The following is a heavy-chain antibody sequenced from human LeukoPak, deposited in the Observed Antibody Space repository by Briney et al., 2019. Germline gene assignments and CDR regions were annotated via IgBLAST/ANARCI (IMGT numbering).Heavy chain of an antibody. CDR2: ISAYNGNT. Sequence: EASVKFSCKASGYTFTSYGISWVRQAPGQGLEWMGWISAYNGNTNYAQKLQGRVTMTTDTSTSTAYMELRSLRSDDTAVYYCAREPRYSSRTWFDPWGQGTLVTVSS. CDR1: GYTFTSYG. J-gene: IGHJ5*02. V-gene: IGHV1-18*01. D-gene: IGHD6-13*01. CDR3: AREPRYSSRTWFDP.